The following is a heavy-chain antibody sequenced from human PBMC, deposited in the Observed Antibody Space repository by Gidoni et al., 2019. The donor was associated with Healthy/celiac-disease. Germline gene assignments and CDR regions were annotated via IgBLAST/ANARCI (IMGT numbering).Heavy chain of an antibody. Sequence: EVQLLESGGGLVQPGGSLRLSCAASGFTFRSYAMSWVRQAPGQGLEWVSAISGSGGSTYYADSVKGRFTISRDNSKITLYLQMNSLRAEDTAVYSCAKDSLYSSGWYFDYWGQGTLVTVSS. CDR1: GFTFRSYA. D-gene: IGHD6-19*01. J-gene: IGHJ4*02. CDR2: ISGSGGST. V-gene: IGHV3-23*01. CDR3: AKDSLYSSGWYFDY.